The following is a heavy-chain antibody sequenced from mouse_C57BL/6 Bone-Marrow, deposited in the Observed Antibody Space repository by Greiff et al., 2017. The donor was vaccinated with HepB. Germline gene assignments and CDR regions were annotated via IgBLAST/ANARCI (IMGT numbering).Heavy chain of an antibody. D-gene: IGHD1-1*01. Sequence: QVQLQPPGTEPVKPGASVKLSCKASGYTFTSYWMHWVKQRPGQGLEWIGNINPSNGGTNYNEKFKSKATLTVDKSSSTAYMQLSSLTSEDAAVYYCASPYGSSTYYFDYWGQGTTLTVSS. CDR2: INPSNGGT. CDR3: ASPYGSSTYYFDY. V-gene: IGHV1-53*01. J-gene: IGHJ2*01. CDR1: GYTFTSYW.